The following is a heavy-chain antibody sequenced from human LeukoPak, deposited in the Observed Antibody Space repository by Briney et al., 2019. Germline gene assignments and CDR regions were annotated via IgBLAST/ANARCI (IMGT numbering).Heavy chain of an antibody. J-gene: IGHJ3*02. D-gene: IGHD2-15*01. CDR1: GFTFTGYD. CDR3: ARDCGGGSCYGPYDGFDI. Sequence: GSLRLSCAASGFTFTGYDMNWVRQAPGKGLEWISYISSSSSTIYYADSVKGRFTISRDTSNNSPYLQLSSLRAEDTAVYYCARDCGGGSCYGPYDGFDIWGQGTMVTVSS. V-gene: IGHV3-48*03. CDR2: ISSSSSTI.